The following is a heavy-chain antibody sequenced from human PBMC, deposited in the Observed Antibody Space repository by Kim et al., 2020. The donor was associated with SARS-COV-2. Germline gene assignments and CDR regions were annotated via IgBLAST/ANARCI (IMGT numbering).Heavy chain of an antibody. CDR1: GGSISSSSYY. CDR2: IYYSGST. D-gene: IGHD3-16*02. V-gene: IGHV4-39*07. CDR3: AREPPLRPGGGYPNEIDY. J-gene: IGHJ4*02. Sequence: SETLSLTCTVSGGSISSSSYYWGWIRQPPGKGLEWIGSIYYSGSTYYNPSLKSRVTISVDTSKNQFSLKLSSVTAADTAVYYCAREPPLRPGGGYPNEIDYWGQGTLVTVSS.